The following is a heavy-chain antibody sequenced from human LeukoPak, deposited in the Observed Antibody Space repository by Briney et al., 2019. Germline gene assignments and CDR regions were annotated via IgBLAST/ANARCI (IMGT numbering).Heavy chain of an antibody. J-gene: IGHJ4*02. CDR1: GFTFSNYY. Sequence: GGSLRLSCAASGFTFSNYYMSWIRQAPGKGLVWVSYISSRSSNKYYADSVKGRFTISRDNAKNSLYLQMSSLRAEDTAVYYCARDTRHYYDTSGYIRIEGSQDFDYWGQGTLVTVSS. V-gene: IGHV3-11*04. CDR3: ARDTRHYYDTSGYIRIEGSQDFDY. D-gene: IGHD3-22*01. CDR2: ISSRSSNK.